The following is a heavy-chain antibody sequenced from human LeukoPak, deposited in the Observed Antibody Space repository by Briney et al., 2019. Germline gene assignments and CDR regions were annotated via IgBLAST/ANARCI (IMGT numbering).Heavy chain of an antibody. J-gene: IGHJ4*02. Sequence: GGSLLLSCAAHGFSVNNYGLHWVRQAPGRGLERVSLAWYDGSKKYYADSVKGRFTISRDNPKHMLYLQMNSLRDEDTAVYFCAKDSGYSGNSPFDYWGQGTLVTVSS. CDR1: GFSVNNYG. V-gene: IGHV3-33*06. D-gene: IGHD4-23*01. CDR3: AKDSGYSGNSPFDY. CDR2: AWYDGSKK.